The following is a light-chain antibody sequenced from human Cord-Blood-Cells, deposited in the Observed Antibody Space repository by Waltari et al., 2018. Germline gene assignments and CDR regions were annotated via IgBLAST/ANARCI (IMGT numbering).Light chain of an antibody. CDR1: SRDVGGYNL. CDR2: EGS. CDR3: CSYAGISNWV. J-gene: IGLJ3*02. V-gene: IGLV2-23*01. Sequence: QSALTQPASVSGSPGQWITISCPGTSRDVGGYNLVSWYQQHPGKAPKLMLYEGSKRPSGVSNRSSAYKSGNTASVTISGLQAEDEGDYYCCSYAGISNWVFGGGTKLTVL.